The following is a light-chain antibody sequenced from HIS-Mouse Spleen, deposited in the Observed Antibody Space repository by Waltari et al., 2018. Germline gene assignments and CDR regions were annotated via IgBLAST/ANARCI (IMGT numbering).Light chain of an antibody. CDR3: YSTDSSGNHRV. Sequence: SYELTQPPSVSVSPGQTARNTSSGDALPKKYAYWYQQKSGQAPVLVIYEDSKRPSGTPERFSGSSSGTMATLTISGAQVEDEADYYCYSTDSSGNHRVFGGGTKLTVL. CDR1: ALPKKY. J-gene: IGLJ2*01. V-gene: IGLV3-10*01. CDR2: EDS.